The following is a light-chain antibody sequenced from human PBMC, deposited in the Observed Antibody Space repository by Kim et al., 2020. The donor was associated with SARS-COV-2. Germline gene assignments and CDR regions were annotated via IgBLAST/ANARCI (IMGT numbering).Light chain of an antibody. CDR2: RNI. J-gene: IGLJ2*01. CDR1: SSNIGTNY. CDR3: AAWYDSLSADVV. Sequence: QSVLTQPPSASGTPGQRVTISCSGSSSNIGTNYVYWYQQLPGAAPKLLIYRNIQRPSGVPDRFSGSKSGTSASLAVSGHRSEDEADYYCAAWYDSLSADVVFGGGTQVADL. V-gene: IGLV1-47*01.